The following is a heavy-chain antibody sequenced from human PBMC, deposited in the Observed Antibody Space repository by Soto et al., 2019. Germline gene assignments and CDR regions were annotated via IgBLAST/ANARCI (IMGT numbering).Heavy chain of an antibody. J-gene: IGHJ4*02. CDR2: LNPSDGNT. CDR3: AARPSYCGGDCYPFYY. D-gene: IGHD2-21*02. V-gene: IGHV1-46*01. CDR1: GYTFTSFY. Sequence: ASVKVSCKASGYTFTSFYIHWVRQAPGQGLEWMGILNPSDGNTTYAQRFQDRVTMTRDTTTSTVYMDLGSLRSEDTAVYYCAARPSYCGGDCYPFYYWGQGTLVTVSS.